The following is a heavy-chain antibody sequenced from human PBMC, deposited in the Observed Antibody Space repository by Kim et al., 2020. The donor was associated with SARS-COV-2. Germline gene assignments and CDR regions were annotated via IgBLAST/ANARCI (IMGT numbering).Heavy chain of an antibody. CDR3: AKFSNRGCSSTSCYDPVGY. J-gene: IGHJ4*02. CDR2: ISGSGGST. Sequence: GGSLRLSCAASGFTFSSYAMSWVRQAPGKGLEWVSAISGSGGSTYYADSVKGRFTISRDNSKNTLYLQMNSLRAEDTAVYYCAKFSNRGCSSTSCYDPVGYWGQGTLVTVSS. D-gene: IGHD2-2*01. CDR1: GFTFSSYA. V-gene: IGHV3-23*01.